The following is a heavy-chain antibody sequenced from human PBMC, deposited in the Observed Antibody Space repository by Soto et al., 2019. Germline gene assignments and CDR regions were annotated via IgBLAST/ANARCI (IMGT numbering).Heavy chain of an antibody. Sequence: WGSLRLSCAASGFTFISYAMSFCRHSPFKGLEWVSAISGSGGSSYYADSVRGRFTLSRDNSKNTVYLQMNSLRAEDTAVYYCAKDSPVGVPLMRDLHDWGQGTLVTVSS. CDR3: AKDSPVGVPLMRDLHD. V-gene: IGHV3-23*01. D-gene: IGHD2-8*01. CDR2: ISGSGGSS. J-gene: IGHJ1*01. CDR1: GFTFISYA.